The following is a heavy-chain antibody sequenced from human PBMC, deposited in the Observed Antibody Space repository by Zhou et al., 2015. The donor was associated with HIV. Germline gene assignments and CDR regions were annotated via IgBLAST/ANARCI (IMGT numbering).Heavy chain of an antibody. CDR1: GGTFSGSD. CDR3: ARGEMATIRPDALGI. Sequence: QVQLVQSGTEVKKPGSSVKVSCKASGGTFSGSDISWIRQAPGQGLEWMGGIIPIFGTANYAQKFQGRVTITADESTSTAYMELSSLRSEDTAVYYCARGEMATIRPDALGIWGQGTMVTVSS. CDR2: IIPIFGTA. V-gene: IGHV1-69*01. J-gene: IGHJ3*02. D-gene: IGHD5-24*01.